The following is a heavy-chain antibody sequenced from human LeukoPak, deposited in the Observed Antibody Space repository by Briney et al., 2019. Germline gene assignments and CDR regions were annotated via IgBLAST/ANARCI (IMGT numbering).Heavy chain of an antibody. Sequence: SETLSLICTVSGGSISYSHWTWIRQPPGKGLEWIGYIDYSGSTTFNTSLKSRATMSLDTSENRITLRLTSVTAADTAFYYCARDHALGYLDIWGPGTRVTVSS. CDR3: ARDHALGYLDI. J-gene: IGHJ3*02. CDR2: IDYSGST. V-gene: IGHV4-59*01. D-gene: IGHD6-13*01. CDR1: GGSISYSH.